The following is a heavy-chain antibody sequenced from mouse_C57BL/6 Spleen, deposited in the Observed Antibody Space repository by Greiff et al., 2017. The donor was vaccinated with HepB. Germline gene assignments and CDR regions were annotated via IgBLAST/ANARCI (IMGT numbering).Heavy chain of an antibody. J-gene: IGHJ4*01. CDR2: IYPGDGDT. CDR1: GYAFSSSW. CDR3: ARSRVTAYAVDY. Sequence: QVQLKESGPELVKPGASVKISCKASGYAFSSSWMNWVKQRPGKGLEWIGRIYPGDGDTNYNGKFKGKATLTADKSSSTAYMQLSSLTSEDSAVYFCARSRVTAYAVDYWGQGTSVTVSS. D-gene: IGHD2-5*01. V-gene: IGHV1-82*01.